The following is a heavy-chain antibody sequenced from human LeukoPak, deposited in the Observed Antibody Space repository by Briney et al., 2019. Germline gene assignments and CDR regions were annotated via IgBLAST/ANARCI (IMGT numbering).Heavy chain of an antibody. Sequence: GGSLRLSCAASGFTFSSYAMSWVRQAPGKGLEWVSAISGSGGSTYYADSVRGRFTISRDNSKNTLHLQMNSLRAEDTAVYYCAKGPPDGQYYFDYWGQGTLVTVSS. CDR3: AKGPPDGQYYFDY. D-gene: IGHD1-14*01. CDR1: GFTFSSYA. CDR2: ISGSGGST. V-gene: IGHV3-23*01. J-gene: IGHJ4*02.